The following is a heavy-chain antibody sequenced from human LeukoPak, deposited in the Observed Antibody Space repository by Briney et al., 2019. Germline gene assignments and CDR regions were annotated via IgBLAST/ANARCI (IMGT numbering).Heavy chain of an antibody. V-gene: IGHV3-7*01. Sequence: PGRSLRLSCAASGFTFSSYWMSWVRQAPGKGLEWVANIKQDGSEKYYVDSVKGRFTISRDNAKNSLYLQMNSLRAEDTAVYYCAREGAATVTTLDYWGQGTLVTVSS. CDR3: AREGAATVTTLDY. D-gene: IGHD4-17*01. CDR2: IKQDGSEK. J-gene: IGHJ4*02. CDR1: GFTFSSYW.